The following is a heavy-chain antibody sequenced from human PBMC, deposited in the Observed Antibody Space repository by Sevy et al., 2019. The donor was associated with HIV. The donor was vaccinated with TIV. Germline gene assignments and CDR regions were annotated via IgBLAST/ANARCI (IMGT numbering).Heavy chain of an antibody. V-gene: IGHV3-7*01. CDR2: INQDGSQK. J-gene: IGHJ4*02. CDR1: GFTFSTYW. CDR3: AREFDGGPDY. Sequence: GGSLRLSCGASGFTFSTYWMSWVRQALGKGLEWVANINQDGSQKYYVDSVKGRFTISKDNAKNSLYLQMSSLRAEDTAVYYCAREFDGGPDYWGQGTLVTVSS. D-gene: IGHD3-9*01.